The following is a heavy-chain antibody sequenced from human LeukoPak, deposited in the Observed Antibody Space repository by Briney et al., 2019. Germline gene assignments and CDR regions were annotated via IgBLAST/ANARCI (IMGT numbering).Heavy chain of an antibody. CDR2: NDYRGTS. Sequence: PSETLSLTCTVSGGSVSFHGFYWGWIRQPPGKGLEWIGSNDYRGTSYYIPSLKSRVTISIDTSKNQLSLRLTSVTAADTAVYYCARFEGGTMEDYWGRGTLVTVSS. V-gene: IGHV4-39*07. J-gene: IGHJ4*02. CDR1: GGSVSFHGFY. CDR3: ARFEGGTMEDY. D-gene: IGHD1-1*01.